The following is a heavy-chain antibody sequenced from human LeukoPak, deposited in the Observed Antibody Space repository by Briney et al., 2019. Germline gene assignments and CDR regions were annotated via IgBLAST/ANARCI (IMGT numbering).Heavy chain of an antibody. Sequence: GGSLRLSCAASGFTFSSHGMSWVRQAPGKGLEWVSTISGSGSSTYYADSVKGRFTISRDNSKNTLYLLMNRLRAEDTAVYYCARVPLYGDYADYYFDSWGQGTLVTVSS. CDR3: ARVPLYGDYADYYFDS. J-gene: IGHJ4*02. CDR1: GFTFSSHG. V-gene: IGHV3-23*01. D-gene: IGHD4-17*01. CDR2: ISGSGSST.